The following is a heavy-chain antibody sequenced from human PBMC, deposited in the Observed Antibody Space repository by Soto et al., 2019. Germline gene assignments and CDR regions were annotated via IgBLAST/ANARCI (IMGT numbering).Heavy chain of an antibody. CDR1: GYSISSGYY. V-gene: IGHV4-38-2*02. CDR3: ARDDRDSSSPALDY. Sequence: SETLSLTCAVSGYSISSGYYWGWIRQPPGKGLEWIGSIYHSGSTYYNPSLKSRVTISVDTSKNQFSLKLSSVTAADTAVYYCARDDRDSSSPALDYWGQGTLVTVSS. J-gene: IGHJ4*02. D-gene: IGHD6-6*01. CDR2: IYHSGST.